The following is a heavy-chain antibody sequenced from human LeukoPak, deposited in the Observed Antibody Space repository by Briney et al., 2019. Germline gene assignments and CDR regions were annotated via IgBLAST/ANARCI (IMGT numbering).Heavy chain of an antibody. CDR3: ASNQWPSWYFDL. Sequence: SETLSLTCSVSGGSISSNGYYWGWIRQPPGKGLEWIGSIYYSGSTFDNPSLKSRVIISMDKSRNQFSLKLSSVTAADTAVYYCASNQWPSWYFDLWGRGTLVTVSA. V-gene: IGHV4-39*07. J-gene: IGHJ2*01. CDR1: GGSISSNGYY. CDR2: IYYSGST. D-gene: IGHD6-19*01.